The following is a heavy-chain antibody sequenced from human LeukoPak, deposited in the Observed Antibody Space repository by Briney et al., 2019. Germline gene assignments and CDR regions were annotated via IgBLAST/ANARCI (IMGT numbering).Heavy chain of an antibody. CDR1: GGTFSRYA. Sequence: GASVKVSCKASGGTFSRYAISWVRQAPGQGLEWMGRSIPILGIANYAQNFQGRLTITADNSTNTPYMELSSLESEDTSGYYCARGEAAATHNWFDPWGQGALVTVSS. D-gene: IGHD6-13*01. CDR2: SIPILGIA. V-gene: IGHV1-69*10. CDR3: ARGEAAATHNWFDP. J-gene: IGHJ5*02.